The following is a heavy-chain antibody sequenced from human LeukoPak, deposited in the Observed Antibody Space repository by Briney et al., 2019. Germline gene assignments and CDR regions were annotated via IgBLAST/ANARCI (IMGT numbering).Heavy chain of an antibody. J-gene: IGHJ4*02. V-gene: IGHV3-30-3*01. Sequence: GGSLRLSCAASGFTFSSYAMHWVRQAPGKGLEWVAVISYDGSNKYYADSVKGRFTISRDNSKNTLYLQMNSLRAEDTAVYYCAKDPPPKYYYDSSGSVYFDYWGQGTLVTVSS. D-gene: IGHD3-22*01. CDR1: GFTFSSYA. CDR3: AKDPPPKYYYDSSGSVYFDY. CDR2: ISYDGSNK.